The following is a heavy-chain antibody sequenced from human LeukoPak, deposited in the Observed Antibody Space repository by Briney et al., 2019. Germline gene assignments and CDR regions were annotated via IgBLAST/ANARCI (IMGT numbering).Heavy chain of an antibody. V-gene: IGHV1-2*02. Sequence: ASVKLSCKASGYTFTGYYMHWVRQAPGQGLEWMGWINPNSGGTNYAQKFQGRVTMTRDTSISTAYMELSRLRSDDTAVYYCAREDYGDYGSVSGFDYWGQGTLVTVSS. J-gene: IGHJ4*02. CDR3: AREDYGDYGSVSGFDY. CDR2: INPNSGGT. D-gene: IGHD4-17*01. CDR1: GYTFTGYY.